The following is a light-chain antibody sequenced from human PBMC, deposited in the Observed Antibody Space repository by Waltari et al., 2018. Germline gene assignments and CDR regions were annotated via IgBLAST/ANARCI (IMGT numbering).Light chain of an antibody. Sequence: EIVMTQSPATLSVSPGERATLSCRASQSVSGNLVWYQQKPGQAPRLLIYGASTRATGIPARFSGSASGTEFTLTISSLQSEDSAVYYCQQYYDWRRVTFGQGTRLEIK. CDR3: QQYYDWRRVT. CDR2: GAS. V-gene: IGKV3D-15*01. CDR1: QSVSGN. J-gene: IGKJ5*01.